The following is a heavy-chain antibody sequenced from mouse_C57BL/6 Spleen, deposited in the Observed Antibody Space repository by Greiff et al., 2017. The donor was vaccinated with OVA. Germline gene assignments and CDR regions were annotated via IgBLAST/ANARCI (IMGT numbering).Heavy chain of an antibody. CDR3: ARETTVARGFAY. D-gene: IGHD1-1*01. CDR2: IHPNSGST. J-gene: IGHJ3*01. Sequence: QVQLQQLGAELVKPGASVKLSCKASGYTFTSYWMHWVKQRPEQGLEWIGMIHPNSGSTNYNEKFKSKATLTVDKSSSTAYMQLSSLTSEDSAVYYCARETTVARGFAYWGQGTLVTVSA. CDR1: GYTFTSYW. V-gene: IGHV1-64*01.